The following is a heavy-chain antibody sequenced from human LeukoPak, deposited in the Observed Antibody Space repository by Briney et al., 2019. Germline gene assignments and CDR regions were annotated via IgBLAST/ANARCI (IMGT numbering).Heavy chain of an antibody. D-gene: IGHD2-15*01. V-gene: IGHV3-66*01. Sequence: PGGSLRLSCAASGFTVSSNYMSWVRQAPGKGLEWVSVIYSGGSTYYADSVKGRFTISRDNSKNTLYLQMNSLRAEATAVYYCARDRGCSGGSCYFDAFDIWGQGTMVTVSS. J-gene: IGHJ3*02. CDR2: IYSGGST. CDR3: ARDRGCSGGSCYFDAFDI. CDR1: GFTVSSNY.